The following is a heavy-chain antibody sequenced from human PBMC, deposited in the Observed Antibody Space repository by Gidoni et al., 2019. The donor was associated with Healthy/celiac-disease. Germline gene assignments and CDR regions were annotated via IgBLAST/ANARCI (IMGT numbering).Heavy chain of an antibody. CDR3: ARTVPKIFGVVIISGPFDY. V-gene: IGHV1-69*01. D-gene: IGHD3-3*01. Sequence: SYAISWVRQAPGQGLEWMGGIIPIFGTANYAQKFQGRVTITADESTSTAYMELSSLRSEDTAVYYCARTVPKIFGVVIISGPFDYWGQGTLVTVSS. CDR1: SYA. CDR2: IIPIFGTA. J-gene: IGHJ4*02.